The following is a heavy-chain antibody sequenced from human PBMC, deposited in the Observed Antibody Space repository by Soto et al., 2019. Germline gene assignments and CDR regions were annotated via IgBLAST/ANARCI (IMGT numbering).Heavy chain of an antibody. V-gene: IGHV3-33*01. Sequence: GGSLRLSCAASGFTFSSYGMHWVRQAPGKGLEWVAFIWHDGGNKFYAESVKGRFTISRDNSKNTLYLQMNSLSAEDTAMYYCARASGESYPGSRVFDSWGQGTRVTVSS. CDR2: IWHDGGNK. J-gene: IGHJ4*02. D-gene: IGHD3-10*01. CDR1: GFTFSSYG. CDR3: ARASGESYPGSRVFDS.